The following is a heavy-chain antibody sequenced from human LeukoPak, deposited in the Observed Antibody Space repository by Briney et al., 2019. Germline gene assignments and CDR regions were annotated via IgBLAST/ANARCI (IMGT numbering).Heavy chain of an antibody. Sequence: GGSLRLSCAASGFTFSNYGMHWVRQAPGKGLEWVAVISYDGNNKYYADSVKGRFTISRDNSKNTLYLQMNSLRAEDTAVYYCAKENHAPNWFDPWGQGTLVTVSS. V-gene: IGHV3-30*18. CDR2: ISYDGNNK. D-gene: IGHD1-14*01. CDR1: GFTFSNYG. J-gene: IGHJ5*02. CDR3: AKENHAPNWFDP.